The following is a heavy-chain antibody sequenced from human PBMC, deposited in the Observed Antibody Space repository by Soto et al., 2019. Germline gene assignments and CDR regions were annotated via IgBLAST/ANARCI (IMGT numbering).Heavy chain of an antibody. D-gene: IGHD1-26*01. CDR1: GGSVSSGSYY. Sequence: ETLSLTCTVSGGSVSSGSYYWSWIRQPPGKGLEWIGYIYYSGSTNYNPSLKSRVTISVDTSKNQFSLKLSSVTAADTAVYYCARVLVGATHYYGMDVWGQGTTVTVSS. CDR2: IYYSGST. CDR3: ARVLVGATHYYGMDV. J-gene: IGHJ6*02. V-gene: IGHV4-61*01.